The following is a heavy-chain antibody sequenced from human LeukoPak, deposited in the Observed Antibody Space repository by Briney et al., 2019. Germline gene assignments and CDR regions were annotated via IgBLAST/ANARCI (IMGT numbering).Heavy chain of an antibody. J-gene: IGHJ5*02. Sequence: GGSLRLSCAASEFTFSSYEMNWVRQAPGKGLEWVSVIYSGGSTYYADSVKGRFTISRDNSKNTLYLQMNSLRAEDTAVYYCARSDWFDPWGQGTLVTVSS. CDR3: ARSDWFDP. CDR2: IYSGGST. CDR1: EFTFSSYE. V-gene: IGHV3-66*01.